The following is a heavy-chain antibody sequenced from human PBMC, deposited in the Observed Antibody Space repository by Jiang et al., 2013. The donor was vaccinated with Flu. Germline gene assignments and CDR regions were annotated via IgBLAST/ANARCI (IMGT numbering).Heavy chain of an antibody. Sequence: VQLLESGGGVVQPGRSLRLSCAASGFTFSSYGMHWVRQAPGKGLEWVAVIWYDGSNKYYADSVKGRFTISRDNSKNTLYLQMNSLRAEDTAVYYCARDSGSYGLFDYWGQGTLVTVSS. V-gene: IGHV3-33*01. D-gene: IGHD1-26*01. CDR2: IWYDGSNK. CDR3: ARDSGSYGLFDY. CDR1: GFTFSSYG. J-gene: IGHJ4*02.